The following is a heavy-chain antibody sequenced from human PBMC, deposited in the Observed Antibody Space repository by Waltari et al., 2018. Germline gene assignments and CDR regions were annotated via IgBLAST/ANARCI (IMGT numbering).Heavy chain of an antibody. CDR1: GFTFSDYA. CDR2: ISDSGGST. J-gene: IGHJ5*02. CDR3: AKKVAVTGNYFDP. D-gene: IGHD6-19*01. Sequence: EVQLLESGGGLVQPGGSLRLSCVASGFTFSDYAMTWVRPAPGKELEWVSTISDSGGSTFYADSLKGRFTISRDNSKNTLYLQMNSLRAEDTALYYCAKKVAVTGNYFDPWGQGTLVTVSS. V-gene: IGHV3-23*01.